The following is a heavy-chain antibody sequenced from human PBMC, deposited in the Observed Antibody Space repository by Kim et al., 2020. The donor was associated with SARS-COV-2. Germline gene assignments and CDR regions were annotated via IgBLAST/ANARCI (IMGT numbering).Heavy chain of an antibody. V-gene: IGHV4-59*01. J-gene: IGHJ4*02. CDR3: ARGIGTAIDY. Sequence: SETLSLTCTVSGGSIGSYYWTWIRQPPGKRLEWIGYVYYSESTKYNPSLESRVTMSLDKPKKQFSLKLTSVTAADTAIYYCARGIGTAIDYWGQGTLVTVSS. CDR1: GGSIGSYY. CDR2: VYYSEST. D-gene: IGHD6-13*01.